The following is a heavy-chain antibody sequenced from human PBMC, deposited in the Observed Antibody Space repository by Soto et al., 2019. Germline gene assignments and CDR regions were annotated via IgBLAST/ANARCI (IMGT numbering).Heavy chain of an antibody. CDR1: GFRFSSYS. CDR2: ITATGDRT. D-gene: IGHD3-22*01. Sequence: GGSLRLCCADSGFRFSSYSMSWVRQTPGKGLEWVAAITATGDRTYYADSVTGRFTISRDNSKKTHYLQMTSLRAEDTAMYYCATMNGYFEYWGQGTPVTVYS. V-gene: IGHV3-23*01. J-gene: IGHJ4*02. CDR3: ATMNGYFEY.